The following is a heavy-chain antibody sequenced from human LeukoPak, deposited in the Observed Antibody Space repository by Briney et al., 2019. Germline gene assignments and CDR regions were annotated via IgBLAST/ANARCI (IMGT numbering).Heavy chain of an antibody. J-gene: IGHJ4*02. V-gene: IGHV3-30*18. D-gene: IGHD6-19*01. CDR3: AKSLSSGWASYYCGR. CDR1: GFAFSTYY. Sequence: GGSLRLSCAASGFAFSTYYIHWVRQPPGKGREWVAVILYDGSNTHYTDSVKGRFTISRDNPKNTLHLQMNSLRPEDTSVYYCAKSLSSGWASYYCGRWREGTPLSVCS. CDR2: ILYDGSNT.